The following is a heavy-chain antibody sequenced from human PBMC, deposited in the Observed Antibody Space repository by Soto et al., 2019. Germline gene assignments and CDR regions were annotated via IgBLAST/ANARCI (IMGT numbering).Heavy chain of an antibody. Sequence: GESMKSSCKGSGYSFTSYWTGWVRQMPGKGLEWMGIIYPGDSDTRYSPSFQGQVTISADKSISTAYLQWSSLKASDTAMYYCARRPLTYYDCSGYYSVNAFDIWGQATMVTVS. D-gene: IGHD3-22*01. CDR3: ARRPLTYYDCSGYYSVNAFDI. J-gene: IGHJ3*02. CDR2: IYPGDSDT. V-gene: IGHV5-51*01. CDR1: GYSFTSYW.